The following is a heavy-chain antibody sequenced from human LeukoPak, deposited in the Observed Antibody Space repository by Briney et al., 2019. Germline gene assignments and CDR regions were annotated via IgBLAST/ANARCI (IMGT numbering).Heavy chain of an antibody. CDR1: GYSVSSGYY. J-gene: IGHJ2*01. CDR2: IDHSGTT. Sequence: MASETLSLTCGVSGYSVSSGYYWGWIRQPPKKGLEWIGSIDHSGTTYNNPFLTRQVIISIATYKTQFSLKLSSVTAADTAMYYCATQGGRCSGGSWRYWYFDLWGRGTLVTVSS. V-gene: IGHV4-38-2*01. CDR3: ATQGGRCSGGSWRYWYFDL. D-gene: IGHD2-15*01.